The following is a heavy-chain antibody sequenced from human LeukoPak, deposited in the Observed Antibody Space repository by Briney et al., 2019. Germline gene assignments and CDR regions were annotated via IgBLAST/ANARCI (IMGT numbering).Heavy chain of an antibody. J-gene: IGHJ4*02. V-gene: IGHV3-21*01. CDR3: ARDTYRFDDY. Sequence: PGGSLRLSCAASGFTFSSYSMNWVGQAPGKGLEWVLSIRGSSSYIYYADSVKGRFTISRDNAKNSLYLQMNSLRAEDTAVYYCARDTYRFDDYWGQGTLVTVSS. CDR1: GFTFSSYS. CDR2: IRGSSSYI.